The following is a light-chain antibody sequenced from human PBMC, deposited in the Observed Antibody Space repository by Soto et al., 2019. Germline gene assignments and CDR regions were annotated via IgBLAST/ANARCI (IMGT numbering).Light chain of an antibody. CDR1: QSVDSH. CDR2: DVS. CDR3: QHRRSWPLT. Sequence: EIVLTQSPATLSSSPGERATLSCRASQSVDSHLAWYQQKPGQAPRLLIYDVSNRATGIAARFSGSGSGTDFTLTVSSLEPEDFAVYYCQHRRSWPLTFGGGTKVEIK. V-gene: IGKV3-11*01. J-gene: IGKJ4*01.